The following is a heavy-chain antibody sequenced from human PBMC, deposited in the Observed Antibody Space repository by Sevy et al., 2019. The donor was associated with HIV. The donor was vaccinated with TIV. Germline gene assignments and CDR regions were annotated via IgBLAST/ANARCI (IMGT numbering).Heavy chain of an antibody. CDR3: ARVPPYYDSNVSDF. V-gene: IGHV3-48*02. D-gene: IGHD3-22*01. CDR1: GFTFSSHS. J-gene: IGHJ4*02. Sequence: GGSLRLSCAASGFTFSSHSMNWVRQTPGKGLEWISYISGTGNTIYYADSLKGRFTISSDNAKNSLYLQLKSLRDEDTAIYYCARVPPYYDSNVSDFWGQGSLVTVSS. CDR2: ISGTGNTI.